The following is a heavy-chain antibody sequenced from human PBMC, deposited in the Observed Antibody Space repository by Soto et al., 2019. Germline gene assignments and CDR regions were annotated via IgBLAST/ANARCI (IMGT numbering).Heavy chain of an antibody. V-gene: IGHV3-11*06. CDR3: ARDLMTRGPYYYGMDV. CDR2: ISSSSSYT. D-gene: IGHD3-16*01. CDR1: GFTFSDYY. J-gene: IGHJ6*02. Sequence: GGSLRLSCAASGFTFSDYYMSWIRQAPGKGLEWVSYISSSSSYTNYADSVKGRFTISRDNAKNSLYLQMNSLRAEDTAVYYCARDLMTRGPYYYGMDVWGQGTTVTVSS.